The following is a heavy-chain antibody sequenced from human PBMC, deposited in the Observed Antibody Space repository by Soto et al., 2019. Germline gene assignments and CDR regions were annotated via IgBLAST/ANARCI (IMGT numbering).Heavy chain of an antibody. D-gene: IGHD3-3*01. V-gene: IGHV4-34*01. CDR1: GGSFSGYY. Sequence: SETLSLTCAVYGGSFSGYYWSWIRQPPGKGLKWIGEINHSGSTNYNPSLKSRVTISVDTSKNQFSLKLSSVTAADTAVYYCARGRRGTYYDFWSGPNVVYFDYWGQGTLVTVSS. J-gene: IGHJ4*02. CDR2: INHSGST. CDR3: ARGRRGTYYDFWSGPNVVYFDY.